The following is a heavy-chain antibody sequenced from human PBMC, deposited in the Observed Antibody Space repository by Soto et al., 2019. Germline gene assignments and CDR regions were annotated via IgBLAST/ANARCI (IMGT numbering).Heavy chain of an antibody. CDR1: GFTFSSYG. CDR3: ARTSFSYYYYGMDV. V-gene: IGHV3-33*01. D-gene: IGHD2-2*01. J-gene: IGHJ6*02. CDR2: IWYDGSNK. Sequence: GGSLRLSCAASGFTFSSYGMHRVRQAPGKGLEWVAVIWYDGSNKYYADSVKGRFTISRDNSKNTLYLQMNSLRAEDTAVYYCARTSFSYYYYGMDVWGQGTTVTVSS.